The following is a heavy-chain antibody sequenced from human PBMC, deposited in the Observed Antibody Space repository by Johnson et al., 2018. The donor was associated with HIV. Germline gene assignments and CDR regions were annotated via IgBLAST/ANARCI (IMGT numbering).Heavy chain of an antibody. D-gene: IGHD6-13*01. CDR1: GFAFSSYA. J-gene: IGHJ3*02. Sequence: EVQLVESGGGVVQPGRSLRLSCVASGFAFSSYAMTWVRQAPGKGLEWVSAISGSGGSTYYADSVKGQFTISRDNSKNTLYLQMNSLRAEDTAIYYCAKGRYSSSWYLAGAFDIWRQGTMVTVSS. CDR2: ISGSGGST. V-gene: IGHV3-23*04. CDR3: AKGRYSSSWYLAGAFDI.